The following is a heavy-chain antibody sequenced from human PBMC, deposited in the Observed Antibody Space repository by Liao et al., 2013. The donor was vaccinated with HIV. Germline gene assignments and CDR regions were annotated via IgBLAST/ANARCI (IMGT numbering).Heavy chain of an antibody. D-gene: IGHD6-13*01. CDR2: IYYSGST. V-gene: IGHV4-59*11. CDR1: GGSISSHY. CDR3: ARAGGYSSPLGY. J-gene: IGHJ4*02. Sequence: QVQLQESGPGLVKPSETLSLTCTVSGGSISSHYWTWIRQPPGKGLEWIGYIYYSGSTIYNPSLKSRVAFSVDTSKNQFSLKLNSVTPADTAVYYCARAGGYSSPLGYWGQGTLVTVSS.